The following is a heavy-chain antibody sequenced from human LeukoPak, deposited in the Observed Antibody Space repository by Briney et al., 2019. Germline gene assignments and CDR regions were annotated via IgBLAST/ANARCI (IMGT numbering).Heavy chain of an antibody. V-gene: IGHV1-69*01. Sequence: GSSVKVSCKASGGTFSSYAISWVRQAPGQGLEWMGGIIPIFGTANYAQKFQGRVTITADESTSTAYMELSSLRSEDTAVYYCARDLGQEGTFSITMVRDDMRGWFDPWGQGTLVTVSS. D-gene: IGHD3-10*01. CDR3: ARDLGQEGTFSITMVRDDMRGWFDP. CDR2: IIPIFGTA. J-gene: IGHJ5*02. CDR1: GGTFSSYA.